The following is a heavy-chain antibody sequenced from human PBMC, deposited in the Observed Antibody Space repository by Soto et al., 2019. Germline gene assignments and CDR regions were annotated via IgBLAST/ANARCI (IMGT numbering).Heavy chain of an antibody. J-gene: IGHJ4*02. CDR2: MNPNSGNT. Sequence: GASVKVSCKASGYTFTSYDINWVRQATGQGLEWMGRMNPNSGNTGYAQKFQGRVTMTRNTSISTAYMELSSLRSEDTAVYYCARGGTPLRXFDWLKRKLAKDYYFDYWGQGTLVTVSS. CDR3: ARGGTPLRXFDWLKRKLAKDYYFDY. V-gene: IGHV1-8*01. D-gene: IGHD3-9*01. CDR1: GYTFTSYD.